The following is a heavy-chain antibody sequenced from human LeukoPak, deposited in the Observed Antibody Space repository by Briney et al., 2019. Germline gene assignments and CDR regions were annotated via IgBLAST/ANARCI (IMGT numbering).Heavy chain of an antibody. Sequence: AGGSLRLSCAASGFTFSSYNMNWVRQTPGKGLVWVSDISGSGASTYYADSVKGRFTISRDNSKNTLYLQMNSLRAEDTAVYYCAKKYNTGLDPWGQGTLVTVSS. J-gene: IGHJ5*02. V-gene: IGHV3-23*01. D-gene: IGHD1-14*01. CDR2: ISGSGAST. CDR3: AKKYNTGLDP. CDR1: GFTFSSYN.